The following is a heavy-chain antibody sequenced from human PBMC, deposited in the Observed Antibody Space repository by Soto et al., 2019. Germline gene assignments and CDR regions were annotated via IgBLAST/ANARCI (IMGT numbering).Heavy chain of an antibody. J-gene: IGHJ6*02. CDR1: GYTFTSYY. Sequence: QVQLVQSGAEVKKPGASVKVSCKASGYTFTSYYMHWVRQAPGQGLEWMGIINPSGGSTSYAQKFQGRVTMTRDTSTSTVYMELSSLRSEDTAVYYCARDPGMQGSLTPGEYSMDVWGQGTTVTVSS. D-gene: IGHD7-27*01. V-gene: IGHV1-46*01. CDR3: ARDPGMQGSLTPGEYSMDV. CDR2: INPSGGST.